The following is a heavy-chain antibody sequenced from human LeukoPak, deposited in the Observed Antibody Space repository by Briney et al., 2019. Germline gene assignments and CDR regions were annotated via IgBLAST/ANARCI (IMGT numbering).Heavy chain of an antibody. J-gene: IGHJ3*02. CDR3: ARLVRPSHAFDI. D-gene: IGHD3-10*01. CDR2: IYYSGST. CDR1: GGSISSYY. Sequence: PSETLSLTCTVSGGSISSYYWSWIRQPPGKGLEWIGYIYYSGSTNYNPSLKSRVTISVDTSKNQFSLKLSSVTAADTAVYYCARLVRPSHAFDIWGQGTMVTVSS. V-gene: IGHV4-59*08.